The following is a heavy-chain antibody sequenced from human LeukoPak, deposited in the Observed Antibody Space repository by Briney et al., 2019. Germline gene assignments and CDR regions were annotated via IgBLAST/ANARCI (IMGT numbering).Heavy chain of an antibody. CDR1: GYTFTSYG. CDR2: ISAYNGNT. J-gene: IGHJ4*02. D-gene: IGHD1-26*01. CDR3: ARVSGSYSADRSYFDY. V-gene: IGHV1-18*01. Sequence: ASVKVSCKASGYTFTSYGISWVRQAPGQGLEWMGWISAYNGNTNYARKLQGRVTMTTDTSTSTAYMELRSLRSDDTAVYYCARVSGSYSADRSYFDYWGQGTLVTVSS.